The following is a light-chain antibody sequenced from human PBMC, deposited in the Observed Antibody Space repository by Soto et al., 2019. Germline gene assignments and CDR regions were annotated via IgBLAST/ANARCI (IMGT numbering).Light chain of an antibody. CDR3: QTWGTGAGV. Sequence: QPVLTQSPSVSASLGASVKLTCTLSSGHSSYAIAWHQQQPDKGPRYLMKLNSDGSHSKGDGIPDRFSGSTSGAERYLTISSLQSEDESDYYCQTWGTGAGVFGGGTKLTVL. CDR1: SGHSSYA. V-gene: IGLV4-69*01. J-gene: IGLJ3*02. CDR2: LNSDGSH.